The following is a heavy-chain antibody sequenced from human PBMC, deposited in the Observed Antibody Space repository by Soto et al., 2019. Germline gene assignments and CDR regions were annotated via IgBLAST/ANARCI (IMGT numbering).Heavy chain of an antibody. CDR1: GFTFSSYG. Sequence: PGGSLRLSCAAFGFTFSSYGMHWVRQAPGKGLEWVSAISGSGGSTYYADSVKGRFTISRDNSKNTLYLQMNSLRAEDTAVYYCASHSNYYDSSGYPIAPNWGQGTLVTVSS. D-gene: IGHD3-22*01. V-gene: IGHV3-23*01. CDR3: ASHSNYYDSSGYPIAPN. CDR2: ISGSGGST. J-gene: IGHJ4*02.